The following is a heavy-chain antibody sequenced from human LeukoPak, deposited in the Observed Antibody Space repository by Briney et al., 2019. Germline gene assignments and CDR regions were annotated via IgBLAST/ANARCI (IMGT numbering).Heavy chain of an antibody. J-gene: IGHJ3*02. D-gene: IGHD3-10*01. CDR1: GGSLSSYY. CDR2: IYYSGST. V-gene: IGHV4-59*01. Sequence: SETLSLTCTVSGGSLSSYYWSWIRQPPGKGLEWIGYIYYSGSTNYNPSLKSRVTISVDTSKNQFSLKLSSVTAADTAVYYCARVVPQGLWFGELLDAFDIWGQGTMVTVSS. CDR3: ARVVPQGLWFGELLDAFDI.